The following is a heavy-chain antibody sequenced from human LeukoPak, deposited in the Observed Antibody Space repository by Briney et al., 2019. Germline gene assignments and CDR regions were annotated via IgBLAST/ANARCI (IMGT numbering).Heavy chain of an antibody. V-gene: IGHV3-21*06. D-gene: IGHD3-16*01. CDR2: VSSNSAYI. CDR1: GFTFSAYT. CDR3: AREGGRRRASNFDWFDP. Sequence: GGSLRLSCAASGFTFSAYTMNWVRQAPGKGLEWVSAVSSNSAYIYYADSLRGWFTISRDNAKSLPYLQINSLRADDTAVYYCAREGGRRRASNFDWFDPWGQGTLVTVSS. J-gene: IGHJ5*02.